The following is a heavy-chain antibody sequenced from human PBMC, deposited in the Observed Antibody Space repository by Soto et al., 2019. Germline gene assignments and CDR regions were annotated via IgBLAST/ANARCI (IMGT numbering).Heavy chain of an antibody. CDR2: IYWDDDR. CDR3: AHRNPKCRRYWNGGWFDP. D-gene: IGHD1-1*01. J-gene: IGHJ5*02. Sequence: QITLKESGPTLMKPTQTLTLTCTFSGFSLSTNGVGVGWIRQPPGKALEWLALIYWDDDRRYSPSLKSRLAITQDTPKNQVVLTMTNMDPVDTGPYYCAHRNPKCRRYWNGGWFDPWGQGTLVPVSS. CDR1: GFSLSTNGVG. V-gene: IGHV2-5*02.